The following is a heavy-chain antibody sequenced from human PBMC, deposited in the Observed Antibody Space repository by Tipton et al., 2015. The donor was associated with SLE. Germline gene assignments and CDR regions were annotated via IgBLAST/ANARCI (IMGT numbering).Heavy chain of an antibody. CDR3: ARGAPRISDFLGGYPLDY. CDR1: GFTFSNYR. D-gene: IGHD3-3*01. J-gene: IGHJ4*02. Sequence: SLRLSCSASGFTFSNYRMNWVRQAPGKGLEWVSSISSSSTYMYYADSVKGRFTISRDNAKNSLYLQMNGLRVDDTAVYYCARGAPRISDFLGGYPLDYWGQGTLVTVSS. CDR2: ISSSSTYM. V-gene: IGHV3-21*01.